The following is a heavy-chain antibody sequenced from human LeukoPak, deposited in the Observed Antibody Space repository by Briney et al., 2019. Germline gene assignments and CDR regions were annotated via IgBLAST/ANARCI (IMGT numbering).Heavy chain of an antibody. Sequence: PGGSLRLSCAASGFTFSNYWMHWVRQVPEKGLVWVSQIKGDGTNIKYADFVKGRFTISRDNSKNTLYLQMNSLRAEDTAVYYCAKGDSAMANFYYYMDVWGKGTTVTVSS. J-gene: IGHJ6*03. CDR1: GFTFSNYW. CDR3: AKGDSAMANFYYYMDV. CDR2: IKGDGTNI. D-gene: IGHD5-18*01. V-gene: IGHV3-74*01.